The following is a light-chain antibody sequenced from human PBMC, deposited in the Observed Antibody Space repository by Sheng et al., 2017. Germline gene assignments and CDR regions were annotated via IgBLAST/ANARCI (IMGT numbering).Light chain of an antibody. CDR2: DVT. V-gene: IGLV2-11*01. J-gene: IGLJ3*02. CDR1: SSDVGTYSH. CDR3: SSYVGTYRV. Sequence: QSALTQPRSVSGSPGQSVTFSCTGASSDVGTYSHVSWYQQHPGEAPKLIIYDVTNRPSGVPDRFSGSRSANTASLTISGLRAEDEADYYCSSYVGTYRVFGGRDHTDRP.